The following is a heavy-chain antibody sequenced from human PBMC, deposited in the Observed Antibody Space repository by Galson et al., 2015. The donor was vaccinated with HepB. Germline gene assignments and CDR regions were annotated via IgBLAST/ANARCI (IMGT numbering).Heavy chain of an antibody. J-gene: IGHJ4*02. V-gene: IGHV3-30*04. CDR2: ITYDGSNT. D-gene: IGHD3-10*01. CDR1: GFTFSSYA. Sequence: SLRLSCAASGFTFSSYAMHWVRQAPGKGLEWVAVITYDGSNTYYADAVKGRFTISRDNSKNTLYLQMNSLRAEDTAVYYCARDHVVVRGFCMTDYFDYWGQGTLVTVSS. CDR3: ARDHVVVRGFCMTDYFDY.